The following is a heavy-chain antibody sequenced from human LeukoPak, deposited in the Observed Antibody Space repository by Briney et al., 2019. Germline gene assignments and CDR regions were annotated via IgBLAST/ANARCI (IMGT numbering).Heavy chain of an antibody. CDR1: GYSISRGYY. V-gene: IGHV4-34*01. D-gene: IGHD1-26*01. CDR2: FSHRGGT. Sequence: PSESLCLTCAVSGYSISRGYYWSGIRQPPGKGLEWIGEFSHRGGTKYNQSLRRGVTISVDTSKNQFSLKQSSVTAADTGVCYCARGALKWELLPARARKSYYFDYWGQGTLVTISS. J-gene: IGHJ4*02. CDR3: ARGALKWELLPARARKSYYFDY.